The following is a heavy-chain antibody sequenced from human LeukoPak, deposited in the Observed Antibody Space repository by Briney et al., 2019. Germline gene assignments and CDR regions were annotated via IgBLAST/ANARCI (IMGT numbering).Heavy chain of an antibody. Sequence: GGSLRLSCAASGFTFSDYYMSWIRQAPGKGLEWVSYIRSSSSYTNYADFVKGRFTISRDNAKNSLYLQMNSLRAEDTAVYYCARDPAMVRGGNAFDIWGQGTMVTVSS. CDR3: ARDPAMVRGGNAFDI. CDR2: IRSSSSYT. V-gene: IGHV3-11*05. CDR1: GFTFSDYY. D-gene: IGHD3-10*01. J-gene: IGHJ3*02.